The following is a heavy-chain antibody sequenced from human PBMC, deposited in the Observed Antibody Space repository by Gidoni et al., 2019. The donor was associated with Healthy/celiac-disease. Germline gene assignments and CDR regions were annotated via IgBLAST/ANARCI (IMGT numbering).Heavy chain of an antibody. D-gene: IGHD2-15*01. J-gene: IGHJ4*02. CDR2: IYYSGSH. CDR1: GGSFASSSYY. Sequence: QLQLQESGPGLVKPSETLSLTCTVSGGSFASSSYYWGWIRQPPGKGLEWIGSIYYSGSHYYNPSLKSRVTISVDTSKNQFSLKLSSVTAADTAVYYCARRTGRDGSTIPNYWGQGTLVTVSS. V-gene: IGHV4-39*01. CDR3: ARRTGRDGSTIPNY.